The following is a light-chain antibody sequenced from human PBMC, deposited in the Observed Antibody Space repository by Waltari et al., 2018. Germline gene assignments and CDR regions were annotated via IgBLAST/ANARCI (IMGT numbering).Light chain of an antibody. V-gene: IGKV3-15*01. Sequence: EVVMTQSPATLSLFPGERVTLSCRASQSVASNLAWYQQKPGQAPRLLIYEASTRATGISARFRGSGSGTEVTLTISSLQSEDSAVYYCQQYNRWPPITFGQGTRLEIK. CDR1: QSVASN. CDR3: QQYNRWPPIT. J-gene: IGKJ5*01. CDR2: EAS.